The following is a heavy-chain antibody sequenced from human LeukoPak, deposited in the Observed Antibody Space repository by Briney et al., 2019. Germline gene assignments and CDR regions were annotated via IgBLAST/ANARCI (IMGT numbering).Heavy chain of an antibody. CDR3: ANSVVVPAATLLDY. CDR1: GFTFSGYA. V-gene: IGHV3-23*01. J-gene: IGHJ4*02. CDR2: ISGSGGST. Sequence: GGSLRLSCAASGFTFSGYAMSWVRQAPGKGLEWVSAISGSGGSTYCADSVKGRFTISGDNSKNSSYLQMNSLRAEDTAVYYCANSVVVPAATLLDYWGQGTLVTVSS. D-gene: IGHD2-2*01.